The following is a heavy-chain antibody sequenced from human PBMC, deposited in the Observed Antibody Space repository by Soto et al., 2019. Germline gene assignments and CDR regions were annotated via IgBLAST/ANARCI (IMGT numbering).Heavy chain of an antibody. CDR1: GFTFSSYW. Sequence: GGSLRLSCAASGFTFSSYWMHWVRQAPGKGLVWVSRINSDGSSTSYADSVKGRFTIPRDNAKNTLYLQMNSLRAEDTAVYYCAREGGQWLEFFDYWGQGTLVTVS. J-gene: IGHJ4*02. D-gene: IGHD6-19*01. CDR2: INSDGSST. V-gene: IGHV3-74*01. CDR3: AREGGQWLEFFDY.